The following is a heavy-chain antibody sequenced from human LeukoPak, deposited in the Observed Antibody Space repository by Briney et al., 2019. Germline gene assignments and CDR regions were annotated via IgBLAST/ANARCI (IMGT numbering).Heavy chain of an antibody. J-gene: IGHJ5*02. CDR3: ARHSGGTYYVSLDP. CDR1: GGSFSGYF. V-gene: IGHV4-34*01. D-gene: IGHD1-26*01. CDR2: INHSGST. Sequence: SETLSLTCAVYGGSFSGYFWTWIRQPPGKGLEWIGEINHSGSTNYNPSLRSRVTISIDASKNQFSLKLSSVTAADTAVYYCARHSGGTYYVSLDPWGQGTLVTVPS.